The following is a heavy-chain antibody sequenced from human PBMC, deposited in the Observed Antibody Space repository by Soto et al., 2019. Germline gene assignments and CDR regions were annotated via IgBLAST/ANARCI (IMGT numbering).Heavy chain of an antibody. J-gene: IGHJ5*02. V-gene: IGHV1-69*13. D-gene: IGHD5-18*01. Sequence: GASVKVSCKASGGTFSSYAISWVRQAPGQGLEWMGGIIPIFGTANYAQKFQGRVTITADESTSTAYMELSSLRSEDTAVYYCARDLGYSYGSSWFDPWGQGTLVTVSS. CDR1: GGTFSSYA. CDR2: IIPIFGTA. CDR3: ARDLGYSYGSSWFDP.